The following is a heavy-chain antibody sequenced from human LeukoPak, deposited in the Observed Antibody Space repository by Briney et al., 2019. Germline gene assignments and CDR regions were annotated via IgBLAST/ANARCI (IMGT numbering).Heavy chain of an antibody. CDR3: ARDSSDDYGGNSPDY. CDR2: TNQDGSVR. J-gene: IGHJ4*02. CDR1: GFTFSSDW. V-gene: IGHV3-7*01. Sequence: PGGSLRLSCAASGFTFSSDWMSWVRQAPGKGLEWVANTNQDGSVRQYVDSVKGRFTISRDNAKNSLFLQMNSLRAEDTAVYYCARDSSDDYGGNSPDYWGQGTLVTVSS. D-gene: IGHD4-23*01.